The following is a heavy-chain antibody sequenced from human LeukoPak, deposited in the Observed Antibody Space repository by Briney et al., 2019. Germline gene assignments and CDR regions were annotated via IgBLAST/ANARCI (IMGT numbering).Heavy chain of an antibody. D-gene: IGHD4-23*01. Sequence: GGSLRLSCAASGFTFSSYGMHWVRQAPGKGLEWVAFIRYDGSNKYYADSVKGRFTISRDNSKNTLYLQMNSLRAEDTAVYYCARDASRYGGKSRFDYWGQGTLVTVSS. J-gene: IGHJ4*02. CDR2: IRYDGSNK. CDR3: ARDASRYGGKSRFDY. CDR1: GFTFSSYG. V-gene: IGHV3-30*02.